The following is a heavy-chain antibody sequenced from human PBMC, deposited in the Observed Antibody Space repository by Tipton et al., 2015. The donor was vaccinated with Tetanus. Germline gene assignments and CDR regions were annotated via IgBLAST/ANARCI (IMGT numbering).Heavy chain of an antibody. J-gene: IGHJ6*02. V-gene: IGHV1-69*14. CDR3: ASYYCSSTSCYGRDYYYYGMDV. Sequence: QVQLVQSGAEVKKPGSSVKVSCKASGGTFSSYAISWVRQAPGQGLEWMGGIIPIFGTANYAQKFQGRVTITADKSTSTAYMGLSSLRSEDTAVYYCASYYCSSTSCYGRDYYYYGMDVWGQGTTVTVSS. D-gene: IGHD2-2*01. CDR2: IIPIFGTA. CDR1: GGTFSSYA.